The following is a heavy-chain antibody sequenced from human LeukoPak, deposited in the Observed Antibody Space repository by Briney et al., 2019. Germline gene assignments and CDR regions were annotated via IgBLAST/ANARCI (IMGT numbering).Heavy chain of an antibody. J-gene: IGHJ4*02. CDR2: IYHSGST. CDR3: ARAPYSSGWAFDY. D-gene: IGHD6-19*01. Sequence: PSQTLSLTCAVSGGSISSGGYSWSWIRQPPGKGLEWIGYIYHSGSTYYNPSLKSRVTISVDRSKNQFSLKLSSVTAADTAVYYCARAPYSSGWAFDYWGQGTLVTVSS. V-gene: IGHV4-30-2*01. CDR1: GGSISSGGYS.